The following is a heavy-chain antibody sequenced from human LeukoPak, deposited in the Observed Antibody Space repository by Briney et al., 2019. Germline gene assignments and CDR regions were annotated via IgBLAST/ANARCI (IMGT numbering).Heavy chain of an antibody. CDR3: GRHDSFIPF. V-gene: IGHV3-23*01. CDR1: GFTFSDYA. D-gene: IGHD3-16*02. CDR2: ISDTGRRT. Sequence: PSGGSLRLSCAASGFTFSDYAMTWVRQAAGKGLEWVSSISDTGRRTYYTDSVKGRFTISRDASKKAVYLEMSTLRVEDTAIYFCGRHDSFIPFWGQGTLVTVSS. J-gene: IGHJ4*02.